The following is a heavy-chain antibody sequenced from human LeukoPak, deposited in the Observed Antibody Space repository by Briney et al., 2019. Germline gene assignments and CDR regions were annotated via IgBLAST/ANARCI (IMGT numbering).Heavy chain of an antibody. CDR3: ARDFVTGGYYYYGMDV. CDR1: GLTVRSNY. CDR2: IYSGGRT. J-gene: IGHJ6*02. Sequence: PGGSLRLSCVASGLTVRSNYMSWVRQAPGKGLEWVSVIYSGGRTYYADAVKGRFTMSRDNSKNTVYLQMNSLTAEDTAVYYCARDFVTGGYYYYGMDVWGQGTTVTVSS. V-gene: IGHV3-53*01. D-gene: IGHD3-10*01.